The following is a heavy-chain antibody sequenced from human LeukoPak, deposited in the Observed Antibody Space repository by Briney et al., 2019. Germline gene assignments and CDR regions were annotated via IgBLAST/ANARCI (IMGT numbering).Heavy chain of an antibody. V-gene: IGHV1-18*01. J-gene: IGHJ3*02. Sequence: GASVKVSCKASGYTFTSYGISWVRQAPGQGLEWMGWISAYNGNTNYAQKFQGRVTITADESTSTAYMELSSLRSEDTAVYYCARLRYSGYDPLGGAFDIWGQGTMVTVSS. D-gene: IGHD5-12*01. CDR3: ARLRYSGYDPLGGAFDI. CDR1: GYTFTSYG. CDR2: ISAYNGNT.